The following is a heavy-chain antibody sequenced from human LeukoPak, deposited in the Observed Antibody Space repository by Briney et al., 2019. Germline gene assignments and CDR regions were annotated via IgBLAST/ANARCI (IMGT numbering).Heavy chain of an antibody. CDR1: GYTLTELS. CDR2: FDPADGET. D-gene: IGHD3-10*01. J-gene: IGHJ4*02. CDR3: ASAHGSGARRD. Sequence: GASVTVSCKVSGYTLTELSMHWVRQAPGKGLEWMGGFDPADGETIYAQKFQGRVTMTEDTSTDTAYMELSSLRSEDTAVYYCASAHGSGARRDWGQGTLVTVSS. V-gene: IGHV1-24*01.